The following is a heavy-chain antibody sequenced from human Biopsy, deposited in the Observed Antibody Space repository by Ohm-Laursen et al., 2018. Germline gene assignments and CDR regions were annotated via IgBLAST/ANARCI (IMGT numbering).Heavy chain of an antibody. D-gene: IGHD7-27*01. CDR1: GGTFSNSA. J-gene: IGHJ3*01. V-gene: IGHV1-69*06. Sequence: SVKVSCKASGGTFSNSAINWVRQAPGQGLEWMGGFIPMFNTGKDAQNFQGRVTMTADKSTNTVYMELTSLRSDDTAMYYCARSMLGSSTGDDAFDVWGQGTFVIVSS. CDR3: ARSMLGSSTGDDAFDV. CDR2: FIPMFNTG.